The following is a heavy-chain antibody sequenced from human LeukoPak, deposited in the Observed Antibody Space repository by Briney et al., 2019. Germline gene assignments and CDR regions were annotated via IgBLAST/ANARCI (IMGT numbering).Heavy chain of an antibody. CDR3: ARWGSGYNLFDY. CDR2: INWNGGST. V-gene: IGHV3-20*04. D-gene: IGHD3-3*01. J-gene: IGHJ4*02. Sequence: GGSLRLSCSPSGFIFEDYGMHRVRQAPGKGLEWVSGINWNGGSTGYADSVKGRFTISRDNAKNSLYLQMNSLRAEDTALYYCARWGSGYNLFDYWGQGILVTVSS. CDR1: GFIFEDYG.